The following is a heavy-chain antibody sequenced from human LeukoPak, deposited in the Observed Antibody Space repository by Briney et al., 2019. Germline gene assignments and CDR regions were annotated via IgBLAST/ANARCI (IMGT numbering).Heavy chain of an antibody. V-gene: IGHV1-69*01. Sequence: SVKVSCKASGGTFRSFAINWVRQAPGQGLEWMGGIIPMFGRGNYTQKFQGRVTITADESTSTAYMELSSLRSDDTAVYYCARERDVIGYCSSTSCYSYLFDYWGQGTLVTVSS. CDR3: ARERDVIGYCSSTSCYSYLFDY. CDR2: IIPMFGRG. J-gene: IGHJ4*02. CDR1: GGTFRSFA. D-gene: IGHD2-2*01.